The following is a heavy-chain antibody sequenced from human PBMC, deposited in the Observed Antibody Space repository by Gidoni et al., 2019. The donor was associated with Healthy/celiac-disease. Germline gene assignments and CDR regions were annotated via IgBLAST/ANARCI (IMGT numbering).Heavy chain of an antibody. V-gene: IGHV3-64D*08. CDR3: VKPHSGGSYGGALDY. D-gene: IGHD2-15*01. Sequence: EVQLVESGGGLVQPGGSLRLSCSASGFTFSSYAMHWVRQAPGKGLEYVSAISSNGGSTYYADSVKGRFTISRDNSKNTLYLQMSSLRAEDTAVYYCVKPHSGGSYGGALDYWGQGTLVTVSS. CDR2: ISSNGGST. CDR1: GFTFSSYA. J-gene: IGHJ4*02.